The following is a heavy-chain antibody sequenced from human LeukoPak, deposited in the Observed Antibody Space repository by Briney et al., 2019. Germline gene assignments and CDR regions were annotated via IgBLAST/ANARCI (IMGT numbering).Heavy chain of an antibody. CDR1: GYSFTSYW. V-gene: IGHV5-51*01. CDR2: IYPGDSDT. CDR3: ASSGWYGLGYYYGMDV. Sequence: GESLRISCKGSGYSFTSYWIGWVRQMPGKGLEWMGIIYPGDSDTRYSPSFQGQVTISADKSISTAYLQWSSLKASDTAMYYCASSGWYGLGYYYGMDVWGQGTTVTVSS. J-gene: IGHJ6*02. D-gene: IGHD6-19*01.